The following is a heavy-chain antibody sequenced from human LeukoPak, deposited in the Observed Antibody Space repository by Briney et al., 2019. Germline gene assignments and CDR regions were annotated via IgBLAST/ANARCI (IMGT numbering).Heavy chain of an antibody. CDR1: GFTFSSYG. D-gene: IGHD5-18*01. CDR2: ISYDGSNK. J-gene: IGHJ4*02. CDR3: AKVRPPKNTAMVPHFDY. V-gene: IGHV3-30*18. Sequence: GGSLRLSCAASGFTFSSYGMHWVRQAPGKGLEWVAVISYDGSNKYYADSVKGRFTISRDNSKNTLYLQMNSLRAEDTAVYYCAKVRPPKNTAMVPHFDYWGQGTLVTVSS.